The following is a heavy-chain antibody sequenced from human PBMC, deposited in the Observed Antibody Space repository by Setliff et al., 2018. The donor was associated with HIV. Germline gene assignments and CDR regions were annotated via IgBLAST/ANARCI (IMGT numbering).Heavy chain of an antibody. Sequence: PSETLSLTCAVSGFSINSGYYWGWIRQPPGKGLEWIGSVYYSGTTYYNPSLKSRLRMSVDTSKNQFTLKVISMTAADTAVYYCARLSCSSNSCPFDYWVQGTLVTVSS. CDR1: GFSINSGYY. CDR3: ARLSCSSNSCPFDY. J-gene: IGHJ4*02. D-gene: IGHD2-2*01. V-gene: IGHV4-38-2*01. CDR2: VYYSGTT.